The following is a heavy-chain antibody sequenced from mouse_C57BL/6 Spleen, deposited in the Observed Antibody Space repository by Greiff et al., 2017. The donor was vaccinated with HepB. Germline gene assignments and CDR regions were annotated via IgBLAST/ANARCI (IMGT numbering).Heavy chain of an antibody. D-gene: IGHD1-1*01. CDR1: GFNIKDYY. Sequence: VQLQQSGAELVKPGASVKLSCTASGFNIKDYYMHWVKQRTEQGLEWIGRIDPEDGETKYAPKFQGKATITADTSSNAAYLQLSSLTSEDAAVYCGTVTTVVATDAMDYWGQGTSVTVSS. J-gene: IGHJ4*01. V-gene: IGHV14-2*01. CDR3: TVTTVVATDAMDY. CDR2: IDPEDGET.